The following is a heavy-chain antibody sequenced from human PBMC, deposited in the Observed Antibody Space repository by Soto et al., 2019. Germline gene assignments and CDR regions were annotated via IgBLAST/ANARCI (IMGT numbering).Heavy chain of an antibody. J-gene: IGHJ6*02. V-gene: IGHV1-3*01. CDR2: INAGNGNT. D-gene: IGHD6-19*01. Sequence: ASVKVSCKASGYTFTSYAMHWVRQAPGQRLEWMGWINAGNGNTKYSQKFQGRVTITRDTSASTAYMELSSLRSEDTAVYYCARDLSSSGWSHYYYGMDVWGQGTTVTVSS. CDR1: GYTFTSYA. CDR3: ARDLSSSGWSHYYYGMDV.